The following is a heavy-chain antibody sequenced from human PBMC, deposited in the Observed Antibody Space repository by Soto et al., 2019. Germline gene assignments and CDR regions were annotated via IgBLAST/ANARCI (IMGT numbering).Heavy chain of an antibody. Sequence: GGSLRLSCAASGFTFSSYGMHWVRQAPGKGLEWVAVIWYDGSNKYYADSVKGRFTISRDNSKNTLYLQMNSLRAEDTAVYYCARDPTTYDFWSGYYRYGMDVWGQGTTVTVSS. J-gene: IGHJ6*02. V-gene: IGHV3-33*01. CDR2: IWYDGSNK. CDR1: GFTFSSYG. D-gene: IGHD3-3*01. CDR3: ARDPTTYDFWSGYYRYGMDV.